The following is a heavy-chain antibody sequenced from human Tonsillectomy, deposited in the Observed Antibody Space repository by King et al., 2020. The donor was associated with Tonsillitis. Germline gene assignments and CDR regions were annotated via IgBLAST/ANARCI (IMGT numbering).Heavy chain of an antibody. J-gene: IGHJ3*02. V-gene: IGHV1-46*01. CDR3: ARRDIETAGAFDI. CDR2: INPSGGRT. D-gene: IGHD2-15*01. Sequence: VQLVESGTEVKKPGASMKVSCKASGYTFTTYFMHWVRQAPGQGLEWIGIINPSGGRTTYGQKFQGRINITRDTSTSTVYMELNSLTSEDTATYYCARRDIETAGAFDIWGQGTVVIV. CDR1: GYTFTTYF.